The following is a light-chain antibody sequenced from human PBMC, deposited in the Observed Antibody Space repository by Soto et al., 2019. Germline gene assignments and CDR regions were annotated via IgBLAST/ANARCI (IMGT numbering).Light chain of an antibody. V-gene: IGKV1-5*03. J-gene: IGKJ5*01. CDR1: QSISSW. CDR3: QHYNSYPIT. CDR2: KAS. Sequence: DIQMTQSPSTLSASVGDRVTITCRASQSISSWLAWYQQKPGKAPKLLIYKASSLESGVPSRFSGSGSGTEFTLTISSLQPDDFGTYYWQHYNSYPITFGQGTRLEIK.